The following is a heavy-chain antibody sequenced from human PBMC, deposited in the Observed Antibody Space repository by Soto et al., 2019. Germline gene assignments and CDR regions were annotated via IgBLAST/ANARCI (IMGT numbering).Heavy chain of an antibody. D-gene: IGHD3-10*01. CDR3: ARARGQFNWFDP. Sequence: KASETLSLTCTVSGGSISSSSYYWGWIRLPPGKGLEWIGSIYYSGSTYYNPSLKSRVTISVDTSKNQFSLKLSSVTAADSAVYYCARARGQFNWFDPWGQGTLVTVSS. CDR2: IYYSGST. V-gene: IGHV4-39*01. J-gene: IGHJ5*02. CDR1: GGSISSSSYY.